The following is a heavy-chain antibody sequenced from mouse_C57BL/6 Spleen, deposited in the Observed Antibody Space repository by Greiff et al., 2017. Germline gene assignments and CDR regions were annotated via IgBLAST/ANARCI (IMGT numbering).Heavy chain of an antibody. Sequence: VQLQQSGAELVRPGASVKLSCTASGFNIKDDYMHWVKQRPEQGLEWIGWIDPANGDTEYASKFQGKATITADTSSNTAYLQLSSLTSEDTAVYYCTSYSNLFAYWGQGTLVTVSA. CDR1: GFNIKDDY. CDR2: IDPANGDT. CDR3: TSYSNLFAY. V-gene: IGHV14-4*01. D-gene: IGHD2-5*01. J-gene: IGHJ3*01.